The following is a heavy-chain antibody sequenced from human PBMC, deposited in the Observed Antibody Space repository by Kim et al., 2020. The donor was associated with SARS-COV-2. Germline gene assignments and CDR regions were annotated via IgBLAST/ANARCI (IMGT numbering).Heavy chain of an antibody. CDR2: IIPIFGTA. CDR1: GGTFSSYA. CDR3: ARGTRSAEQQLDY. D-gene: IGHD6-13*01. V-gene: IGHV1-69*13. J-gene: IGHJ4*02. Sequence: SVKVSCKASGGTFSSYAISWVRQAPGQGLEWMGGIIPIFGTANYAQKFQGRVTITADESTSTAYMELSSLRSEDMAVYYCARGTRSAEQQLDYWGQGTLVTVSS.